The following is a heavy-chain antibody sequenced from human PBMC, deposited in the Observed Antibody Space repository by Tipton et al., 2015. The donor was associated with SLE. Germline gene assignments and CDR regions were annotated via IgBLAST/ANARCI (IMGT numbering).Heavy chain of an antibody. CDR2: IYYSGNT. CDR3: ARVKSAARPPYYYYMDV. Sequence: TLSLTCTVSGGSISSGGYYWSWIRQHPGKGLEWIGYIYYSGNTYYNPSLKSRVTISVDTSKNQFSLKLSSVTAADTAVYYCARVKSAARPPYYYYMDVWGKGTTVTVSS. D-gene: IGHD6-6*01. CDR1: GGSISSGGYY. J-gene: IGHJ6*03. V-gene: IGHV4-31*03.